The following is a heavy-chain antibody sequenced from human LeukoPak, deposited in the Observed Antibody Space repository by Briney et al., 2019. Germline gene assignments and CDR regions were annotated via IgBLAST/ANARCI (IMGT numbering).Heavy chain of an antibody. CDR2: ISSSSNFI. Sequence: PGGTLRLSCAASGFTFSSYGMSWVRQAPGKGLEWVSSISSSSNFIYYSDSVKGRFTISRDNAKNSLYLQMSSLRAEDTAVYYCARVSGYYQYYDYWGQGTLVTVSS. V-gene: IGHV3-21*01. J-gene: IGHJ4*02. CDR3: ARVSGYYQYYDY. CDR1: GFTFSSYG. D-gene: IGHD3-22*01.